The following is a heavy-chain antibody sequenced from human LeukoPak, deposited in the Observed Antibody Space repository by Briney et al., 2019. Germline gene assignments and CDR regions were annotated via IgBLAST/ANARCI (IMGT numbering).Heavy chain of an antibody. CDR1: GGSFSGYY. CDR3: ARVRYYYMDV. CDR2: IYYSGST. J-gene: IGHJ6*03. Sequence: SETLSLTCAVYGGSFSGYYWSWIRQPPGKGLEWIGYIYYSGSTNYNPSLKSRVTISVDTSKNQFSLKLSSVTAADTAVYYCARVRYYYMDVWGKGTTVTVSS. V-gene: IGHV4-59*01.